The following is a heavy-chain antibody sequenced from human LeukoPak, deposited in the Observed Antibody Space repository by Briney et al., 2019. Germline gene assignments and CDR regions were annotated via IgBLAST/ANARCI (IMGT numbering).Heavy chain of an antibody. V-gene: IGHV3-23*01. J-gene: IGHJ4*02. CDR1: GFTFSSYA. D-gene: IGHD3-3*01. CDR2: ISGRGGNT. CDR3: AKATVLRFLEWLLPPDY. Sequence: GGSLRLSCAASGFTFSSYAMTWVRQAPGKGLEWVSAISGRGGNTYYADSVKGRFTISRDNSKNTLYLQMNSLRAEDTAVYYCAKATVLRFLEWLLPPDYWGQGTLVTVSS.